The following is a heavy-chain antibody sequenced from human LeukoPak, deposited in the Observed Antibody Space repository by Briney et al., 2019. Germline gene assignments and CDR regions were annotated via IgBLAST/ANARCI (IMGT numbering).Heavy chain of an antibody. J-gene: IGHJ2*01. CDR3: TKDPPYTGGRYFAL. D-gene: IGHD1-14*01. CDR2: IKSKPDGGTT. CDR1: GLTFSNAW. Sequence: GGSLRLSCAVSGLTFSNAWMTWVRQVPGKGLEWVGRIKSKPDGGTTDYAASVKGRFTISRDDSKDTLYLQMNSLKTEDTAVYYCTKDPPYTGGRYFALWGRGTLVTVSS. V-gene: IGHV3-15*01.